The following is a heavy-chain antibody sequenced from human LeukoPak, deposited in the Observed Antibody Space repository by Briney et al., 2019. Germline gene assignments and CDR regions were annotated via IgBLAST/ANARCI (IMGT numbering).Heavy chain of an antibody. CDR2: ISSGSTYT. Sequence: AGGSLRLSCEVSGFTFSDHYMSWIRQAPGKRLEWVSYISSGSTYTNYADSVEGRFTISRDNAKNSLYLQMNSLRAEDTAVYYCARGDYGGDYLDYWGQGSLVTISS. J-gene: IGHJ4*02. V-gene: IGHV3-11*05. CDR3: ARGDYGGDYLDY. CDR1: GFTFSDHY. D-gene: IGHD4-23*01.